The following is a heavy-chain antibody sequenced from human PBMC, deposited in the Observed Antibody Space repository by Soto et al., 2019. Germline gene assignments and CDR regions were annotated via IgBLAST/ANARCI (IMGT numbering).Heavy chain of an antibody. CDR1: SDSISSYY. V-gene: IGHV4-59*08. Sequence: QVQLQESGPGLVRPSETLSLTCTVSSDSISSYYWIWIRQSPGKGLEWIGYTDYSGNTNYNPSLTSRAPISGDTSKNQFSRRLGSVTAADPAGYYCARAVVAPLYYLDSWAQGTLVTVPS. CDR3: ARAVVAPLYYLDS. J-gene: IGHJ4*02. CDR2: TDYSGNT. D-gene: IGHD3-22*01.